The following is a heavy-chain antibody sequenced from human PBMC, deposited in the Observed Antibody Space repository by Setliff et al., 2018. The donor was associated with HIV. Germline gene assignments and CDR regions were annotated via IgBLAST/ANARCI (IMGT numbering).Heavy chain of an antibody. CDR3: ARRDGRSMNAFEI. CDR1: QYTFTTYW. D-gene: IGHD6-13*01. Sequence: GESLKISCKGSQYTFTTYWIGWVRQVPGRGLEWMGIIYPEDSNIKYNPSFQNQVTISADKSISTAYLQVHNLKASDTATYYCARRDGRSMNAFEIWGPGTMVTVSS. V-gene: IGHV5-51*01. CDR2: IYPEDSNI. J-gene: IGHJ3*02.